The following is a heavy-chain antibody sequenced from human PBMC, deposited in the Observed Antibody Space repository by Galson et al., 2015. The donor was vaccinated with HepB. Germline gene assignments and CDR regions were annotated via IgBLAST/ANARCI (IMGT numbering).Heavy chain of an antibody. J-gene: IGHJ4*02. V-gene: IGHV3-30*18. CDR3: AKDLSGSWTFDL. CDR2: ILGDGGHP. CDR1: GFTFNNYA. D-gene: IGHD6-13*01. Sequence: SLRLSCAASGFTFNNYAMHWVRQAPGKGLEWVAIILGDGGHPRYGESVKGRFTTPRDNSKNTLYLQMDSLTPEDTAVYYCAKDLSGSWTFDLWGQGTLVTVSS.